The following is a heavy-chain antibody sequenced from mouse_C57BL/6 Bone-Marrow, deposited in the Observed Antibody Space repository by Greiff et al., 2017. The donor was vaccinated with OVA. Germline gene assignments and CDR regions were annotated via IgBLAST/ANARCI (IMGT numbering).Heavy chain of an antibody. CDR2: IDPNSGGT. D-gene: IGHD3-1*01. J-gene: IGHJ2*01. V-gene: IGHV1-72*01. CDR1: GYTFTSYW. CDR3: ARRASSLYYFDY. Sequence: QVHVKQPGAELVKPGASVKLSCKASGYTFTSYWMHWVKQRPGRGLEWIGRIDPNSGGTKYNEKFKSKATLTVDKPSSTAYMQLSSLTSEDSAVYYCARRASSLYYFDYWGQGTTLTVSS.